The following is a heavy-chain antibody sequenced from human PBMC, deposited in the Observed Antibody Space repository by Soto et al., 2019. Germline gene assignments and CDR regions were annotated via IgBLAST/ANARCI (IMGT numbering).Heavy chain of an antibody. D-gene: IGHD3-22*01. CDR1: GGTFSSYA. CDR3: ARQVYDSSGYYQRALYYYGMDV. Sequence: VKVSCKASGGTFSSYAISWVRQAPGQGLEWMGGIIPIFGTANYAQKFQGRVTITADESTSTAYMELSSLRSEDTAVYYCARQVYDSSGYYQRALYYYGMDVWGQGTTVTVSS. J-gene: IGHJ6*02. V-gene: IGHV1-69*01. CDR2: IIPIFGTA.